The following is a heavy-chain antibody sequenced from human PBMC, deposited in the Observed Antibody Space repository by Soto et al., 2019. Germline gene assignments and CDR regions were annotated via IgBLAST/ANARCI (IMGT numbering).Heavy chain of an antibody. D-gene: IGHD5-12*01. Sequence: KPSETLSLTCAVSGGSISSSNWWNWVRQPPGKGLEWIGEIYHSGSTSYNPSLKSRATISVDKSKNEFSLKLSSVTAADTAVYYCARVIRSYMDIVSTISPAWFDPWGQGTLVTVSS. CDR2: IYHSGST. J-gene: IGHJ5*02. CDR3: ARVIRSYMDIVSTISPAWFDP. V-gene: IGHV4-4*02. CDR1: GGSISSSNW.